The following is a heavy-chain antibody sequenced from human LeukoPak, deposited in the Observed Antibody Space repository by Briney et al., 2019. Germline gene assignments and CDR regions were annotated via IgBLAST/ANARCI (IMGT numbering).Heavy chain of an antibody. V-gene: IGHV3-23*01. Sequence: GGSLRLSCEASGLTFKSYAMAWVRQAPGKGLEWISVISGSGGTTYYADSVKGRFTISRDNSKNTLYLQMNSLRAEDTAVYYCAKAIDYGDGNYFDYWGQGTLVTVSS. CDR2: ISGSGGTT. CDR3: AKAIDYGDGNYFDY. CDR1: GLTFKSYA. J-gene: IGHJ4*02. D-gene: IGHD4-17*01.